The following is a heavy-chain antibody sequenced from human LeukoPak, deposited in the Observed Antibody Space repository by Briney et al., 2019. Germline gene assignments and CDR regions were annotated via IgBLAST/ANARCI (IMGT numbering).Heavy chain of an antibody. J-gene: IGHJ6*03. CDR1: GFTFSSYS. Sequence: GGSLRLSCAASGFTFSSYSMNWVRQAPGKGLEWVSSISSSSSYIYYADSVKGRFTISRDNAKNSLYLQMNSLRAEDTAVYYCARPYSSGWSYYYYMDVWGKGTTVTVSS. D-gene: IGHD6-19*01. V-gene: IGHV3-21*01. CDR2: ISSSSSYI. CDR3: ARPYSSGWSYYYYMDV.